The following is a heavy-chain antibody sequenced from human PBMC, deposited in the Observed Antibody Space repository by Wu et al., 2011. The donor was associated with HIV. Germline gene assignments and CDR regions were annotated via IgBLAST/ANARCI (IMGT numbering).Heavy chain of an antibody. Sequence: QVQLVQSGAEVKKPGSSVKVSCKASGGTFSSYAISWVRQAPGQGLEWMGGIIPIFGTANYAQKFQGRVTITADKSTSTAYMELSSLRSEDTAVYYCASQNPDLVVVVAATHAPDAFDIWGQGTSGHRLF. V-gene: IGHV1-69*14. CDR1: GGTFSSYA. CDR2: IIPIFGTA. CDR3: ASQNPDLVVVVAATHAPDAFDI. J-gene: IGHJ3*02. D-gene: IGHD2-15*01.